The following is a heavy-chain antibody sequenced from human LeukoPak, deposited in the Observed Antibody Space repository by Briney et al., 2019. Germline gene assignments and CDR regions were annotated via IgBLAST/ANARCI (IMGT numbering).Heavy chain of an antibody. V-gene: IGHV3-30*18. J-gene: IGHJ5*01. CDR1: GFTFSSYG. CDR2: ISYDGNNK. CDR3: AKSSATYSSGWADS. D-gene: IGHD6-19*01. Sequence: GGSLRLSCAASGFTFSSYGMHWVRQAPGEGLEWVAVISYDGNNKYYADSVKGRFTISRDDSKNTLYLQMNSLRAEDTAVYYCAKSSATYSSGWADSWGQGSLVTVSS.